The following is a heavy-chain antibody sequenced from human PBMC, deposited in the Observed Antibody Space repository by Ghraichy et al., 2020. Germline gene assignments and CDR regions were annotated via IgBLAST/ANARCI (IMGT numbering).Heavy chain of an antibody. V-gene: IGHV6-1*01. D-gene: IGHD3-22*01. Sequence: SQTLSLTCAISGDSVSSNSAAWNWIRQSPSRGLEWLGRTYYRSKWYNDCAVSVKSRITINPDTSKNQFSLQLNSVTPEDTAVYYCARAEENYYDSSGYLLLDYWGQGTLVTVSS. CDR3: ARAEENYYDSSGYLLLDY. CDR2: TYYRSKWYN. CDR1: GDSVSSNSAA. J-gene: IGHJ4*02.